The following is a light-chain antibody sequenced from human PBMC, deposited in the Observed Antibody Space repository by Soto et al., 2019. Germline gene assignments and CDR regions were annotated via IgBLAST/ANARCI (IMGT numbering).Light chain of an antibody. V-gene: IGLV2-14*01. CDR1: SSDVGGYSY. Sequence: QSALTQPASVSGSPGQSITISCTGTSSDVGGYSYVSWYQQHPGKAPKLMIYDVSNRPSGVSNRFSGSKSGNTASLTISGLQAEDEADYYCSSYTGSSTYVVFGGGTKLTVL. CDR3: SSYTGSSTYVV. CDR2: DVS. J-gene: IGLJ2*01.